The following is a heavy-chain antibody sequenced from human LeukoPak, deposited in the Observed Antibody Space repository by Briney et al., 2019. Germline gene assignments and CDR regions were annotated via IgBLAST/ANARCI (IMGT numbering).Heavy chain of an antibody. V-gene: IGHV1-69*04. D-gene: IGHD5-24*01. Sequence: SVKVSCKASGGTFSSYTISWVRQAPGQGLEWMGRIIPILGIANYAQKFQGRVTITADKSTSTAYMELSSLRSEDTAVYYCAREVRDGYNYYFDYWGQGTLVTVSS. CDR1: GGTFSSYT. CDR2: IIPILGIA. CDR3: AREVRDGYNYYFDY. J-gene: IGHJ4*02.